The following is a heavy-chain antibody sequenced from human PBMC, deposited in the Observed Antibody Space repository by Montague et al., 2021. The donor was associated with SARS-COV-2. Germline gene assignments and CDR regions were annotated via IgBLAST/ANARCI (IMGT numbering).Heavy chain of an antibody. Sequence: SETLSLTCARLCRGIKAQIGSANVRTPVNSGDCMGYTDRKRSTNYNPSLKSRFTVSVDTSKNQFSLKLSSVTAAATALYYCARGRVEITMIAVVFTGGMYYFDYWGRGTLVNVSS. CDR2: TDRKRST. CDR3: ARGRVEITMIAVVFTGGMYYFDY. J-gene: IGHJ4*02. V-gene: IGHV4-34*01. CDR1: RGIKAQI. D-gene: IGHD3-22*01.